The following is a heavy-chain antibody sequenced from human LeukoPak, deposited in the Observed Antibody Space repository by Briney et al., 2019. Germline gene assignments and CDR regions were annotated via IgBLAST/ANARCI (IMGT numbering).Heavy chain of an antibody. Sequence: PGGSLRLSCAASGFTFGGYGMSWVRQAPGKGLEWVSGINWDGGSTVYADSVKGRFTISRDNAKNFLYLRMNSLRAEDTALYYCARTITSAGLADDAFDIWGQGTMVTVSS. J-gene: IGHJ3*02. CDR2: INWDGGST. CDR3: ARTITSAGLADDAFDI. D-gene: IGHD3-10*01. CDR1: GFTFGGYG. V-gene: IGHV3-20*04.